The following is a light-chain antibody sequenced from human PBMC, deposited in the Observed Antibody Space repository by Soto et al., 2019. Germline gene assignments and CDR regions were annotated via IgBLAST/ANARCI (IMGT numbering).Light chain of an antibody. Sequence: EIVMTQSPATLSVSPVERATLSCRASQSVSSNLAWYQQKPGQAPRLLIYGASSRATVIPDRFSGSGSGTDFTLTISRLEPEDFAVYYCQQYGSSGTFGQGTKVDIK. CDR1: QSVSSN. CDR2: GAS. J-gene: IGKJ1*01. CDR3: QQYGSSGT. V-gene: IGKV3-20*01.